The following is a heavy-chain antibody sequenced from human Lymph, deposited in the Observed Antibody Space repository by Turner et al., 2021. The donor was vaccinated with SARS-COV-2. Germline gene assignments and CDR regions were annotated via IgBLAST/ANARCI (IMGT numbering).Heavy chain of an antibody. CDR2: IYSGGTT. V-gene: IGHV3-53*04. CDR1: ELTVSSNY. D-gene: IGHD5-18*01. CDR3: ARDLDTAGGMDV. J-gene: IGHJ6*02. Sequence: EVQLVESGGGVVQLGGSLRLSCAASELTVSSNYMSWVRGAPGRVLWWVSVIYSGGTTYYADSVKGRFTISRHNSKNTLYLQMNSLRAEDTAVYYCARDLDTAGGMDVWGQGTTVTVSS.